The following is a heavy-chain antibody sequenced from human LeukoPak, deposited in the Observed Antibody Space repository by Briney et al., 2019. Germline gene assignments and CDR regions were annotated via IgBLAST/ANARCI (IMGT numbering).Heavy chain of an antibody. D-gene: IGHD3-10*01. V-gene: IGHV3-21*01. CDR3: ARSGSTRFAFDI. CDR1: GSTFSSYS. CDR2: ISSSSSYI. J-gene: IGHJ3*02. Sequence: GGSLRLSCAASGSTFSSYSMNWVRQAPGKGLEWVSSISSSSSYIYYADSVKGRFTISRDNAKNSLYLQMNSLRAEDTAVYYCARSGSTRFAFDIWGQGTMVTVSS.